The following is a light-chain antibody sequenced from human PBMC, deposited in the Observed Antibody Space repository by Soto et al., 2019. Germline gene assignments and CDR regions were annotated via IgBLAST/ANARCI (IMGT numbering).Light chain of an antibody. CDR3: CSYADLIL. J-gene: IGLJ2*01. CDR2: EGS. CDR1: SSDVGNYNL. Sequence: QSALTQPASVSGSPGQSITIYCTGTSSDVGNYNLVSWYQQHPGKAPKLIIYEGSKRPSGVSNRFSGSKSGNTASLTISGLQTEDEADYYCCSYADLILFGVGTQLTVL. V-gene: IGLV2-23*01.